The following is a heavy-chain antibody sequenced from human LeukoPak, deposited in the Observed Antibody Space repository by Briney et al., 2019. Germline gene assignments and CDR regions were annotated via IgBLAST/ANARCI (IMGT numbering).Heavy chain of an antibody. D-gene: IGHD3-22*01. CDR2: ITWNSAGI. J-gene: IGHJ4*02. Sequence: PGGSLRLSCVASGFTFDDYSMHWVRQFPGKGLEWVSGITWNSAGIGYADSVKGRFTISRDNAKKSLYLQMNSLRAEDTAVYYCARFGTSGYYGDYWGQGTLVTVSS. CDR1: GFTFDDYS. V-gene: IGHV3-9*01. CDR3: ARFGTSGYYGDY.